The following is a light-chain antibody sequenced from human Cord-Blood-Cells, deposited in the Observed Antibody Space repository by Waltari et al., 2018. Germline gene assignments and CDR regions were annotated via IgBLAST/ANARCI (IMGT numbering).Light chain of an antibody. CDR2: AAS. J-gene: IGKJ1*01. Sequence: DIQMTQSPSLLSADVGSRVTVTCRASQSISSYLNWYQQKPGKAPKLLIYAASSLQSGVPSRFSGSGSGTDFTLTISSLQPEDFATYYCQQSYSTPWTFGQGTKVEIK. CDR1: QSISSY. V-gene: IGKV1-39*01. CDR3: QQSYSTPWT.